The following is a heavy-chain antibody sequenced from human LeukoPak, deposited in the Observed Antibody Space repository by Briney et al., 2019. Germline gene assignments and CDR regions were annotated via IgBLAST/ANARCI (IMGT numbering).Heavy chain of an antibody. CDR3: ASSHGDYYYYYMDV. CDR1: GFTVSSNY. Sequence: GGSLRLSCAASGFTVSSNYMSWVRQAPGEGLEWVSVIYSGGSTYYADSVKGRFTISRDNSKNTLYLQMNSLRAEDTAVYYCASSHGDYYYYYMDVWGKGTTVTVSS. V-gene: IGHV3-53*01. CDR2: IYSGGST. D-gene: IGHD3-16*01. J-gene: IGHJ6*03.